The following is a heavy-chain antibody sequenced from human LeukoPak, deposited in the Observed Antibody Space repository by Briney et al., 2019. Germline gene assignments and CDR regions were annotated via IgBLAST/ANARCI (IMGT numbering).Heavy chain of an antibody. V-gene: IGHV3-23*01. CDR3: AKDQNYHYDSSGHSDY. D-gene: IGHD3-22*01. CDR2: ITGSGGAT. Sequence: PGGSLRLSCAASGFTFSSYAMSWVRQAPGKGLEWVSTITGSGGATYYADSVKDRFTISRDSSKNTLYLQMRSLRAEDTAVYYCAKDQNYHYDSSGHSDYWGQGTLVTVSS. CDR1: GFTFSSYA. J-gene: IGHJ4*02.